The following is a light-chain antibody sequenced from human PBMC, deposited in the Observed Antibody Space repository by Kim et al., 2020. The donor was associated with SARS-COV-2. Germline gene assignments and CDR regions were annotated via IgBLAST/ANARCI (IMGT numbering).Light chain of an antibody. CDR1: KLGDKY. J-gene: IGLJ2*01. CDR3: QAWDRSTAV. V-gene: IGLV3-1*01. Sequence: SYELTQPPSVSVSPGQTASITCSGDKLGDKYAFWYQQKPGHSPEQVIYQDNKRPSGIPERFSGSNSANTATLTISGTQAMDEADYYCQAWDRSTAVFGGG. CDR2: QDN.